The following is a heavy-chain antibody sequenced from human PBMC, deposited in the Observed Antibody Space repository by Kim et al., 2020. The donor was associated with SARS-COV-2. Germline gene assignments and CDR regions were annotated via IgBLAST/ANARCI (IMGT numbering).Heavy chain of an antibody. J-gene: IGHJ4*02. V-gene: IGHV3-64D*06. CDR3: VKAARMDYGSGSDPNYFDY. D-gene: IGHD3-10*01. Sequence: GGSLRLSCSASGFTFSSYAMHWVRQAPGKGLEYVSAISSNGGSTYYADSVKGRFTISRDNSKNTLYLQMSSLRAEDTAVYYCVKAARMDYGSGSDPNYFDYWGQGTLVTVSS. CDR2: ISSNGGST. CDR1: GFTFSSYA.